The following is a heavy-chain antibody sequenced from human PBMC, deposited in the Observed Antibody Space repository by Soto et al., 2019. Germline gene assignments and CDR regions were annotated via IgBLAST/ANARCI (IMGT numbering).Heavy chain of an antibody. V-gene: IGHV1-18*01. J-gene: IGHJ5*02. CDR3: ARVVGALGHWFDP. Sequence: QVQLEQSGAEVKKPGASVKVSCKASGYTFTSYGISWVRQAPGQGLEWMGRISAYNGNTNYAQKLQGRVTMTTATATSTAYMELRSLRSDATAVYYCARVVGALGHWFDPWGQGTLVTVSS. CDR1: GYTFTSYG. D-gene: IGHD1-26*01. CDR2: ISAYNGNT.